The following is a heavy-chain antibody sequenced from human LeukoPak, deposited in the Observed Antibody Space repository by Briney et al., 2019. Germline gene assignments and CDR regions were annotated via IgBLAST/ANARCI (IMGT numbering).Heavy chain of an antibody. D-gene: IGHD6-13*01. CDR3: ARSSGWGSSSVDY. CDR2: IFYSGST. CDR1: GGSISSYY. Sequence: PSETLSPTRPVYGGSISSYYWSWVRQPPGKGLEWIGYIFYSGSTNYNPSLMTRVTISVDTSMYQFFLKLSSVTAADTAVYYCARSSGWGSSSVDYWGQGTLVTVSS. V-gene: IGHV4-59*01. J-gene: IGHJ4*02.